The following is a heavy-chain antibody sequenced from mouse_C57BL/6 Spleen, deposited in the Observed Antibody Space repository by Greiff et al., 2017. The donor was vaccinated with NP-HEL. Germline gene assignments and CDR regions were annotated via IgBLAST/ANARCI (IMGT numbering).Heavy chain of an antibody. CDR2: ISSGSSTI. CDR3: ASHYGNYVKGAMDY. Sequence: EVHLVASGGGLVKPGGSLKLSCAASGFTFSDYGMHWVRQAPEKGLEWVAYISSGSSTIYYADTVKGRFTISRDNAKNTLFLQMTSLRSEDTAMYYCASHYGNYVKGAMDYWGQGTSVTVSS. CDR1: GFTFSDYG. V-gene: IGHV5-17*01. D-gene: IGHD2-1*01. J-gene: IGHJ4*01.